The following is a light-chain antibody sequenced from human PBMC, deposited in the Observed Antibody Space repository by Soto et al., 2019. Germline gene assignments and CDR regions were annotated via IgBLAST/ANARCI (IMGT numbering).Light chain of an antibody. CDR2: KAS. J-gene: IGKJ3*01. CDR3: QQDNSYSIFT. V-gene: IGKV1-5*03. Sequence: DIQMTQSPSTLSASVGDRVTITCRASQSISSWLAWYQQKPGKAPKRLIYKASSLESGVPSRFSGSGSGTEFMTAIFSVQHEYLAKYYSQQDNSYSIFTFCPGTKVDIK. CDR1: QSISSW.